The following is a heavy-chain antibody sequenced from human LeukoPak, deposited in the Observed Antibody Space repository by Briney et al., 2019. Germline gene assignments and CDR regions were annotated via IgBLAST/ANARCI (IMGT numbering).Heavy chain of an antibody. V-gene: IGHV1-69*13. Sequence: ASVKVSCKASGGTFSSYAISWVRQAPGQGLEWMGDIIPPFGPPKYARKFQGRVTITADESTSTAYMELSSLKSEDTAVYYCAYGELLSYFHHWGQGTLVTVSS. J-gene: IGHJ1*01. D-gene: IGHD1-7*01. CDR3: AYGELLSYFHH. CDR1: GGTFSSYA. CDR2: IIPPFGPP.